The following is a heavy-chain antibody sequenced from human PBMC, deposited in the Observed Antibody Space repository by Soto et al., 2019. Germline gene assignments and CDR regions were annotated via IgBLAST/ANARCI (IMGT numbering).Heavy chain of an antibody. D-gene: IGHD6-19*01. V-gene: IGHV1-69*13. J-gene: IGHJ3*02. CDR1: GGTFSSYA. CDR3: ARSSIAVALPGAFDI. CDR2: ITPIFGTA. Sequence: GASVKVSCKASGGTFSSYAISWVRQAPGQGLEWMGGITPIFGTANYAQKFQGRVTITADESTSTAYMELSSLRSEDMAVYYCARSSIAVALPGAFDIWGQGTMVTVSS.